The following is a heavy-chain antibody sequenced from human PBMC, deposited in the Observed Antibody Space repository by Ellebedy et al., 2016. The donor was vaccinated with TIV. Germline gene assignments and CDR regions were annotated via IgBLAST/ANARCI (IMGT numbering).Heavy chain of an antibody. CDR1: GFTFSSYA. CDR3: ARDPLKYSTSSATSAGPQDY. Sequence: GEFLKISCAASGFTFSSYAMSWVRQAPGKGLEWVSAISGSGGGTYYADSVKGRFTISRDNSKNTLSLQMNSLRAEDAAVYYCARDPLKYSTSSATSAGPQDYWGQGTLVTVSS. V-gene: IGHV3-23*01. D-gene: IGHD6-6*01. CDR2: ISGSGGGT. J-gene: IGHJ4*02.